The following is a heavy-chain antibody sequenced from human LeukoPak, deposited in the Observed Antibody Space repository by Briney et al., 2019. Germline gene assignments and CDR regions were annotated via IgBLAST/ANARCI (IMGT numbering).Heavy chain of an antibody. Sequence: PSETLSLTCTVSGVSIRNYYWSWIRQPPGKGLEWIGYVYYSGSSNYNPSLKSRVSISLDTSKNQFSLKLRSVTAADTAVYYCARHVGYGNNWFDPWGQGTLVTVSS. J-gene: IGHJ5*02. CDR3: ARHVGYGNNWFDP. CDR2: VYYSGSS. D-gene: IGHD5-18*01. V-gene: IGHV4-59*08. CDR1: GVSIRNYY.